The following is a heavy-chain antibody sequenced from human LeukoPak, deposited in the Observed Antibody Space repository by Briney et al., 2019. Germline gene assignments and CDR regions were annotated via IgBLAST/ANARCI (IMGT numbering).Heavy chain of an antibody. CDR2: ISAYKGKT. CDR1: GGTFLGGTSNIYA. Sequence: ASVKVSRKASGGTFLGGTSNIYAINWVRQAPGQGLEWMGWISAYKGKTNYAQKFQGRVTMTTDIFTNTAYMELTSLRSDDTAVYYCARDRTYYYDDGGRRNDYWGQGTLVTVSS. CDR3: ARDRTYYYDDGGRRNDY. J-gene: IGHJ4*02. V-gene: IGHV1-18*01. D-gene: IGHD3-22*01.